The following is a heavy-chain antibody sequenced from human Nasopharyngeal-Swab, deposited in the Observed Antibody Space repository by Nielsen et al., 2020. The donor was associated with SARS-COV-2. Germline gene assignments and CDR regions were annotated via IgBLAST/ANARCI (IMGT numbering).Heavy chain of an antibody. CDR1: GYTFTGYY. CDR3: AREKSWNDGNWFDP. CDR2: INPNSGGT. J-gene: IGHJ5*02. D-gene: IGHD1-1*01. Sequence: ASVKVSCKASGYTFTGYYMHWVRQAPGQGLEWMGWINPNSGGTNYAQKFQGWVTMTRDTSISTAYMELSRLRSDDTAVYYYAREKSWNDGNWFDPWGQGTLVTVSS. V-gene: IGHV1-2*04.